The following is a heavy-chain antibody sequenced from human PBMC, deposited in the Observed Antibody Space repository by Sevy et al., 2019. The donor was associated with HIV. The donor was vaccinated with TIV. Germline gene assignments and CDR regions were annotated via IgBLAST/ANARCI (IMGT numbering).Heavy chain of an antibody. CDR1: GFTFSSYS. CDR2: ISSGSSYI. CDR3: ARSAMPTTVTTAANWFDP. Sequence: GGSLRLSCAASGFTFSSYSMNWVRQAPGKGLEWVSSISSGSSYIYYADSVKGRFTISRDNAKNSLYLQMNSLRAEDTVVYYCARSAMPTTVTTAANWFDPWGQGTLVTVSS. V-gene: IGHV3-21*01. J-gene: IGHJ5*02. D-gene: IGHD4-4*01.